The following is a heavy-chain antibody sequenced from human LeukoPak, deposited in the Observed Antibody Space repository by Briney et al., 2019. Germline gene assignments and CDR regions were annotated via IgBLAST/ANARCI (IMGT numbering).Heavy chain of an antibody. J-gene: IGHJ3*02. CDR3: ARESEVKAFDI. CDR2: IIPIFGTA. CDR1: GYTLNELS. Sequence: SVKVSCKVSGYTLNELSMHWVRQAPGQGLEWMGGIIPIFGTANYAQKFQGRVTITTDESTSTAYMELSSLRSEDTAVYYCARESEVKAFDIWGQGTMVTVSS. D-gene: IGHD2-21*01. V-gene: IGHV1-69*05.